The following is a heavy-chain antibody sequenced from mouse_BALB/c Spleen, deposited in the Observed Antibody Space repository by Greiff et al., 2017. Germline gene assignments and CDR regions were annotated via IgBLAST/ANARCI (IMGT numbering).Heavy chain of an antibody. CDR1: GFTFNTYA. D-gene: IGHD1-1*01. J-gene: IGHJ4*01. CDR2: IRSKSNNYAT. V-gene: IGHV10-1*02. CDR3: VRHITTDAMDY. Sequence: GGGLVQPKGSLKLSCAASGFTFNTYAMNWVRQAPGKGLEWVARIRSKSNNYATYYADSVKDRFTISRDDSQSMLYLQMNNLKTEDTAMYYCVRHITTDAMDYWGQGTSVTVSS.